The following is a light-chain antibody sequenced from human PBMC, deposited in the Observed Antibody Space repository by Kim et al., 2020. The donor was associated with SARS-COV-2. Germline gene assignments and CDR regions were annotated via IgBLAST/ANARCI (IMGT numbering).Light chain of an antibody. CDR3: QSYDSSNWV. CDR2: ADH. V-gene: IGLV6-57*03. CDR1: SGRIASNY. J-gene: IGLJ3*02. Sequence: GKTVTVSCTRSSGRIASNYVQWYQQRPGSAPNTVIYADHQRPSGVPARFSGSIDSSSNSASLTISGLKTEDEADYYCQSYDSSNWVFGGGTQLTVL.